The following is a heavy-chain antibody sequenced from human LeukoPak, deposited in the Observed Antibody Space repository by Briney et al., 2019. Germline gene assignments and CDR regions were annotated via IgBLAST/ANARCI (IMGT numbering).Heavy chain of an antibody. J-gene: IGHJ4*02. CDR3: ATETNGRHYDY. Sequence: GGSPRPSCTASGLTFSTSGFNWVRQAPGKGLEWVASIGPTGSDRYHADSIKGRFTISRDNANNFLYLQMNSLRAEDTAVYYCATETNGRHYDYWGQGTLLTVSS. CDR2: IGPTGSDR. V-gene: IGHV3-21*06. D-gene: IGHD1-14*01. CDR1: GLTFSTSG.